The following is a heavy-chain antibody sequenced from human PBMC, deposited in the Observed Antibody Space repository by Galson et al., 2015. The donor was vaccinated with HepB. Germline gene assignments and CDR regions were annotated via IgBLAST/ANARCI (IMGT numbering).Heavy chain of an antibody. V-gene: IGHV3-11*01. CDR3: ARAGPWGWGEWLPIDY. Sequence: SLRLSCAASGFTFSDYYMSWIRQAPGKGLEWVSYISSSGSTIYYADSVKGRFTISRDNAKNSLYLQMNSLRAEDTAVYYCARAGPWGWGEWLPIDYWGQGTLVTVSS. CDR1: GFTFSDYY. J-gene: IGHJ4*02. CDR2: ISSSGSTI. D-gene: IGHD3-3*01.